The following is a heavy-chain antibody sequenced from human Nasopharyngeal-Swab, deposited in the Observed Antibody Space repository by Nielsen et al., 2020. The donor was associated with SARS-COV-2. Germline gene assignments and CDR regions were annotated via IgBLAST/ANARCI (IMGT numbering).Heavy chain of an antibody. J-gene: IGHJ4*02. CDR2: IYSGGSST. D-gene: IGHD1-26*01. Sequence: GGSLRLSCAASGFTFSSYAMSWVRQAPGKGLEWVSVIYSGGSSTYYADSVKGRFTISRDNSKNTPYLQMNSLRAEDTAVYYCAKDQGSYYDYWGQGTLVTVSS. CDR1: GFTFSSYA. V-gene: IGHV3-23*03. CDR3: AKDQGSYYDY.